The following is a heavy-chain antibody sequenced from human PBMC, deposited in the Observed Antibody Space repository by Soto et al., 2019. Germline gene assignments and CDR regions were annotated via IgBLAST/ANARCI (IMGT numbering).Heavy chain of an antibody. CDR1: GFTFSSYS. Sequence: GSLRLSCAASGFTFSSYSMNWVRQAPGKGLEWVSSISSSSSYIYYADSVKGRFTISRDNAKNSLYLQMNSLRAEDTAVYYCARDKRCSGGSCYSGSEYYYYYGMDVWGQGTTVTVSS. J-gene: IGHJ6*02. V-gene: IGHV3-21*01. D-gene: IGHD2-15*01. CDR3: ARDKRCSGGSCYSGSEYYYYYGMDV. CDR2: ISSSSSYI.